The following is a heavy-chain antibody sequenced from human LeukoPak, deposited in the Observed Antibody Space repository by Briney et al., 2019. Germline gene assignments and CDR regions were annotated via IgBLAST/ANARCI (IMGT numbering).Heavy chain of an antibody. CDR3: AREPDRGDYGLDV. J-gene: IGHJ3*01. V-gene: IGHV4-59*01. Sequence: AQTLSLTCIVSGPFISKYYSGSVRHPPGKGLKWIGYIYNSGSTQYNPSLKGRVSISVDTSKKQFSLRLNSVTAADTAVYYCAREPDRGDYGLDVWGQGTMVTVSS. CDR1: GPFISKYY. D-gene: IGHD4-17*01. CDR2: IYNSGST.